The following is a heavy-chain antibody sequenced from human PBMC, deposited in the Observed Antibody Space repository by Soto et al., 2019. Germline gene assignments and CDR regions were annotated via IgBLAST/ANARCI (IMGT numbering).Heavy chain of an antibody. V-gene: IGHV4-59*01. CDR3: ARDDRDAYNGRFGY. J-gene: IGHJ4*02. D-gene: IGHD1-1*01. Sequence: QVQLQEAGPGLVKPSETLSLTCTVSGASIRTFYWSWIRQPPGKGLEWIGNFHYSGSTKYNPSLKSRVTVSLDTSENLFSLNMTSVTAADTAVYYCARDDRDAYNGRFGYWGQGILVTVSS. CDR1: GASIRTFY. CDR2: FHYSGST.